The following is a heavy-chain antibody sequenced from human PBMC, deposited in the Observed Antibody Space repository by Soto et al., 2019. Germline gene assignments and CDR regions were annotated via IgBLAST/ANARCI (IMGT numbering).Heavy chain of an antibody. CDR2: ISAYNGHI. Sequence: QVQLVQSGPEVKKPGASVKVSCKAAGYTFTSYGISWVRQAPGQGLEWMGWISAYNGHINYAQKFQGRVTMTTDTSTSTAYMELSSMRSDVTAVYYCAIDPRITTLGVVMNPPFDSLGQGTLVTVSS. J-gene: IGHJ4*02. D-gene: IGHD3-3*01. CDR1: GYTFTSYG. V-gene: IGHV1-18*01. CDR3: AIDPRITTLGVVMNPPFDS.